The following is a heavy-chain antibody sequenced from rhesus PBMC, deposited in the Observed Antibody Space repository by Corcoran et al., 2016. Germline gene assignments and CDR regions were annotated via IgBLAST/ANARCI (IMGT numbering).Heavy chain of an antibody. V-gene: IGHV4-76*01. CDR1: GGYIRRGYD. D-gene: IGHD6-13*01. CDR3: ARDIAAGPVGY. Sequence: QVQLQESGPGVVKPSETLSLPCAVSGGYIRRGYDWSCHRQPTGKGVEWIGYIYASSGRNNHKPSLTNRFTSSKDASTNQLSLKRSSVTAADTAVYYCARDIAAGPVGYWGQGVLVTVSS. J-gene: IGHJ4*01. CDR2: IYASSGRN.